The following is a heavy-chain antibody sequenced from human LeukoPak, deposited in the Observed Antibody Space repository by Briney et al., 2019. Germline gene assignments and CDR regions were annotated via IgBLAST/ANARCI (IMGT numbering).Heavy chain of an antibody. D-gene: IGHD6-25*01. CDR2: IYYSGST. CDR1: GGSISSYY. V-gene: IGHV4-59*01. Sequence: SETLSLTCTVSGGSISSYYWSWIRQPPGKGLEWIGYIYYSGSTNYNPSLKSRVTISVDTSKNQFSLKLSSVTAADTAVYYCARGVAAVDYWGQGTLVTVSS. J-gene: IGHJ4*02. CDR3: ARGVAAVDY.